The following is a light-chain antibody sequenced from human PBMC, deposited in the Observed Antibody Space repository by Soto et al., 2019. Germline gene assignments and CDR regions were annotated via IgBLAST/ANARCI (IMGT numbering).Light chain of an antibody. CDR3: QSYDSSLSGYV. J-gene: IGLJ1*01. V-gene: IGLV1-40*01. Sequence: QSVLTQPPSVSGAPGQRVTISCTGSSSNIGAGYDVHWYQQLPGTAPKLLIYGNSNRPSGVPDRFSGSKSGTSASLAITGLQADEEADYYCQSYDSSLSGYVVGTGTKVTVL. CDR1: SSNIGAGYD. CDR2: GNS.